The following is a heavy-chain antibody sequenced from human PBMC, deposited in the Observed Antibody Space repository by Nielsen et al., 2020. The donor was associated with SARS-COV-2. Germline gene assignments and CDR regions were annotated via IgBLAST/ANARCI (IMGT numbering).Heavy chain of an antibody. Sequence: ASVTVSCKASGYTFTSYAMHWVRQAPGQRLEWMGWINAGNGNTKYSQKFQGRVTITRDTSASTAYMELSSLRSEDTAVYYCARGHCSGGSCYLNYYYGMDVWGQGTTVTVSS. V-gene: IGHV1-3*01. CDR2: INAGNGNT. CDR1: GYTFTSYA. D-gene: IGHD2-15*01. J-gene: IGHJ6*02. CDR3: ARGHCSGGSCYLNYYYGMDV.